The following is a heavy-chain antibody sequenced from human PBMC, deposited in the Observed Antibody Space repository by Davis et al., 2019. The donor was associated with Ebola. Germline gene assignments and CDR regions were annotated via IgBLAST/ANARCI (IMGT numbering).Heavy chain of an antibody. CDR2: IKQDGSEK. D-gene: IGHD2-15*01. V-gene: IGHV3-7*01. CDR3: ARDQEAAPRDIVVVVAATPAYYGMDV. CDR1: GFTFSSYW. J-gene: IGHJ6*02. Sequence: GESLKISCAASGFTFSSYWMSWVRQAPGKGLEWVANIKQDGSEKYYVDSVKGRFTISRDNAKNSLYLQMNSLRDEDTAVYYCARDQEAAPRDIVVVVAATPAYYGMDVWGQGTTVTVSS.